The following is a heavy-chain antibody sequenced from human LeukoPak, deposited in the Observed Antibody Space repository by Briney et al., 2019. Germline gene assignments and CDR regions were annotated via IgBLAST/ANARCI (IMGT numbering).Heavy chain of an antibody. D-gene: IGHD7-27*01. J-gene: IGHJ4*02. CDR2: IYTSGST. CDR1: GGSISSYY. CDR3: ARVLRATGGEYYFDY. Sequence: SETLSLTCTVSGGSISSYYWSWIRQPAGKGLEWIGRIYTSGSTNYNPSLKSRVTMSVDTSKNQFSLKLSSVTAADTAVYYCARVLRATGGEYYFDYWGQGTLVTVSS. V-gene: IGHV4-4*07.